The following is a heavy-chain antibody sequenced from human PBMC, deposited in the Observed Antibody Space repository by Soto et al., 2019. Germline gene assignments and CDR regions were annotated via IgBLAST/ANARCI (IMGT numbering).Heavy chain of an antibody. V-gene: IGHV1-69*01. Sequence: QVQLVQSGAEVKKPGSSVKVSCKASGGTFSSYSINWVRQAPGQGLEWMGEIIPIFGTANYAQKCQGRVTITADESTSTAYMELSSLIPEDTAVYYCARDGGRHSGGIDYRGQGTLVTVSS. D-gene: IGHD1-26*01. CDR2: IIPIFGTA. J-gene: IGHJ4*02. CDR3: ARDGGRHSGGIDY. CDR1: GGTFSSYS.